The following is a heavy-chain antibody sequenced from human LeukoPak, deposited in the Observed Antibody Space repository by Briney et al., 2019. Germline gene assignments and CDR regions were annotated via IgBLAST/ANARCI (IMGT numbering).Heavy chain of an antibody. CDR1: GYTITGYY. CDR3: ARDGASGYLAGY. J-gene: IGHJ4*02. Sequence: ASVKVSCKASGYTITGYYMHWVWQAPGPGHEWMGWINPNSGGTNYAQKFQGRVTMTRDTSISTAYMELSRLGSDDTAVYYCARDGASGYLAGYWGQGTLVTVSS. V-gene: IGHV1-2*02. D-gene: IGHD3-3*01. CDR2: INPNSGGT.